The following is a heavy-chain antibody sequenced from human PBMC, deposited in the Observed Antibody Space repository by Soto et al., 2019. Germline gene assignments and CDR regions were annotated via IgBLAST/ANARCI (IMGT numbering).Heavy chain of an antibody. Sequence: SETLSLTCTVSGDSIASGPYYWTWIRQHPGKGLEWIGNIFYTGSTYYNPSLQSRVSISVDTSKNQFSLRLTSVTAADTAIYYCARDRVRRDNKPYGMDVWGQGTTVTVSS. D-gene: IGHD2-21*01. V-gene: IGHV4-31*03. J-gene: IGHJ6*02. CDR3: ARDRVRRDNKPYGMDV. CDR2: IFYTGST. CDR1: GDSIASGPYY.